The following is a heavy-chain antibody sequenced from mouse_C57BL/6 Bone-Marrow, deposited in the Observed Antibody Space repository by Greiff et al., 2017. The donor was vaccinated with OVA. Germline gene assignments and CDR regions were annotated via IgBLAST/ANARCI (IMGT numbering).Heavy chain of an antibody. CDR1: GYTFTSYG. CDR3: ASLLWAY. V-gene: IGHV1-81*01. D-gene: IGHD1-1*02. CDR2: IYPRSGNT. J-gene: IGHJ3*01. Sequence: VQRVESGAELARPGASVKLSCKASGYTFTSYGISWVKQRTGQGLEWIGEIYPRSGNTYYNEKFKGKATLTADKSSSTAYMELRSLTSEDSAVYFCASLLWAYWGQGTLVTVSA.